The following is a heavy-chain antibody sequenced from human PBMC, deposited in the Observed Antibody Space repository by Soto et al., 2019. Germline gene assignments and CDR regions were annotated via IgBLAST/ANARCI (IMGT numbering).Heavy chain of an antibody. J-gene: IGHJ4*02. CDR1: GYTFTSYA. CDR2: INDGNGNT. Sequence: QVQLVQSGAEVKKPGASVKVSCKASGYTFTSYAMHWVRQAPGQRLEWMGWINDGNGNTKYSQKFQGRVTVTRDTSASTAYMELSSLRSEDTAVYYCARDLLFDYWGQGTLVTVSS. CDR3: ARDLLFDY. V-gene: IGHV1-3*01.